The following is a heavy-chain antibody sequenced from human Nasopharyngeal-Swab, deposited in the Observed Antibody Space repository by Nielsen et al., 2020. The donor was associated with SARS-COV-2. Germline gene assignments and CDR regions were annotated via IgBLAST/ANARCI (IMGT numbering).Heavy chain of an antibody. CDR2: ISAYNGNT. Sequence: ALVKVSCKASGYTLITFGITWVRQAPGQGLEWMGWISAYNGNTNYAQKFQDRVTMTTDTSTTTAYMELRGLKTDDTAVYYCARDNESGDYYASDIWGQGTTVTVSS. CDR3: ARDNESGDYYASDI. CDR1: GYTLITFG. J-gene: IGHJ3*02. D-gene: IGHD4-17*01. V-gene: IGHV1-18*01.